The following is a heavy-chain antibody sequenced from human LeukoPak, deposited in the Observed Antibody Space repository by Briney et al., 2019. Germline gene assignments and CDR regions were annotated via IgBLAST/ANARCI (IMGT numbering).Heavy chain of an antibody. CDR1: GYTXTGYY. J-gene: IGHJ4*02. D-gene: IGHD3-10*01. CDR3: SRYYRYFDY. Sequence: GASVKVSCKASGYTXTGYYMHRVRQAPGQGLEWMGWINPNTGDTNYAQKFQGRVTMTRDTSINTAYMDLSGLRSDDTAVYYCSRYYRYFDYWGQGTLVTVSS. CDR2: INPNTGDT. V-gene: IGHV1-2*02.